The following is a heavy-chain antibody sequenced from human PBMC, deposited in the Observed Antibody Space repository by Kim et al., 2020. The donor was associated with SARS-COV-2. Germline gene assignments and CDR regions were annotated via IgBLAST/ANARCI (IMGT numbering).Heavy chain of an antibody. V-gene: IGHV3-23*01. J-gene: IGHJ5*02. CDR3: AKLPTTVTTRATGGGYWFDP. CDR1: GFTFSSYA. CDR2: ISGSGGST. Sequence: GGSLRLSCAASGFTFSSYAMSWVRQAPGKGLEWVSAISGSGGSTYYADSVKGRFTISRDNSKNTLYLQMNSLRAEDTAVYYCAKLPTTVTTRATGGGYWFDPWGQGTLVTVSS. D-gene: IGHD4-17*01.